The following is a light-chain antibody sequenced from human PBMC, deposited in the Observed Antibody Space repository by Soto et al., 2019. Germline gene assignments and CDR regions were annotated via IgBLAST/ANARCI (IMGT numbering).Light chain of an antibody. V-gene: IGKV1-39*01. Sequence: DIHMTQSPSFLSASVGDRVTITCRASQSITTYLNWYQQKPGKAPRLLMYGASNLQSGVPSRFSGSGSGTEFTLTISSLQPDDFATYFCHQTHSLPQTFGHGTKVDIK. J-gene: IGKJ1*01. CDR3: HQTHSLPQT. CDR1: QSITTY. CDR2: GAS.